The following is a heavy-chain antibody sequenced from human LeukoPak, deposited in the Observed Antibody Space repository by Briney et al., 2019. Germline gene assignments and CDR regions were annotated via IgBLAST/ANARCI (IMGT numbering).Heavy chain of an antibody. Sequence: SETLSLTCTVSGGSISSYYWSWIRQPAGKGLESIGHISTSGSTNYNPSLKSRVTMSVDTSKNQFSLKLSSVTAADTAVYFCARGMAEAYDYNWFDPWGQGILVTVSS. J-gene: IGHJ5*02. CDR1: GGSISSYY. CDR2: ISTSGST. V-gene: IGHV4-4*07. D-gene: IGHD5-12*01. CDR3: ARGMAEAYDYNWFDP.